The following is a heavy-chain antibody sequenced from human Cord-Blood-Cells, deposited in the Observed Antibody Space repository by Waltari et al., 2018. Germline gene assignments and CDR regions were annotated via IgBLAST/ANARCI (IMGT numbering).Heavy chain of an antibody. D-gene: IGHD3-9*01. CDR3: ARRLRYFAWLLYAFDI. Sequence: QVQLVQSGAEVKQPGSSVKVSCKASGGTFSSPAIRWVRQAPGQGLEWMGGIIPIFGTASYAQSVQGRVTITADESTSTAYMELSSLRSEDTAVYYCARRLRYFAWLLYAFDIWGQGTMVTVSS. J-gene: IGHJ3*02. CDR2: IIPIFGTA. CDR1: GGTFSSPA. V-gene: IGHV1-69*01.